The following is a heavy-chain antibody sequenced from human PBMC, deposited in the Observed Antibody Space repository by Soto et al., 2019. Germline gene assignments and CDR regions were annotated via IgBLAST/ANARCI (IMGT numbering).Heavy chain of an antibody. CDR1: GGSISSSSYY. CDR2: IYYSGST. CDR3: ARQTTENVEIYYMDV. V-gene: IGHV4-39*01. D-gene: IGHD1-1*01. J-gene: IGHJ6*03. Sequence: SETLSLTCTVSGGSISSSSYYWGWIRQPPGKGLEWIGSIYYSGSTYYNPSLKSRVTISVDTSKNQFSLKLSSVTAADTAVYYCARQTTENVEIYYMDVWGKGTTVTVSS.